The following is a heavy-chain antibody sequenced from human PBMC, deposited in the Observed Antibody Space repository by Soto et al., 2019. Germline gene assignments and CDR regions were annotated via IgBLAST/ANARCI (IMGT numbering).Heavy chain of an antibody. Sequence: GGSLRLSCAASGFTFSSYAMSWVRQAPGKGLEWVSAISGGGGSTYSADSVKGRFTISRDNSKNTLYLQMNSLRVEDTAVYYCAKDLSSGPPFDYWGQGTLVTSPQ. D-gene: IGHD3-22*01. CDR2: ISGGGGST. CDR1: GFTFSSYA. V-gene: IGHV3-23*01. CDR3: AKDLSSGPPFDY. J-gene: IGHJ4*02.